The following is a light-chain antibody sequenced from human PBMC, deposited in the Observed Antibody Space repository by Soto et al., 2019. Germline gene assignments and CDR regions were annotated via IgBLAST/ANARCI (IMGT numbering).Light chain of an antibody. CDR1: QDIRND. CDR2: AAS. J-gene: IGKJ1*01. CDR3: LQDFNYPLT. Sequence: AIQMTQSPSFLSASVGDRVIITCRASQDIRNDLGWYQHKPGKAPKVLISAASNLQSGVPSRFSGSGSGTEFTLTINILQPEDFASYYCLQDFNYPLTFGRGTKVDIK. V-gene: IGKV1-6*01.